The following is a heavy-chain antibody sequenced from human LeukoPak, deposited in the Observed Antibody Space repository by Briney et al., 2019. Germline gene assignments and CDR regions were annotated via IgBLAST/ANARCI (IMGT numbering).Heavy chain of an antibody. CDR2: LNEDGGIT. D-gene: IGHD1-26*01. CDR3: AKAGRETAEWVVYFDN. Sequence: PGGSLRLSCEGSGYSFSSFWMHWVRQAPGEGLVWVSRLNEDGGITNYADFAKGRFTISRDNSKNTLYLQMNSLRAEDTAVYYCAKAGRETAEWVVYFDNWGQGTLVTVSS. J-gene: IGHJ4*02. CDR1: GYSFSSFW. V-gene: IGHV3-74*01.